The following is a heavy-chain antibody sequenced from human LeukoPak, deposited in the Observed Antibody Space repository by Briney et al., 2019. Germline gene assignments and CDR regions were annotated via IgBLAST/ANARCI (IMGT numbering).Heavy chain of an antibody. D-gene: IGHD1-26*01. V-gene: IGHV3-49*04. Sequence: GGSLRLSCTASGFTFGDYAMSWVRQAPGKGLEWVGFISSKAYGGTTAYAASVKVRFTISRDDSKSIAYLQMNSLKTEDTAVYYCTRESGSYWEYYFDYWGQGTLVTVSS. CDR3: TRESGSYWEYYFDY. CDR1: GFTFGDYA. CDR2: ISSKAYGGTT. J-gene: IGHJ4*02.